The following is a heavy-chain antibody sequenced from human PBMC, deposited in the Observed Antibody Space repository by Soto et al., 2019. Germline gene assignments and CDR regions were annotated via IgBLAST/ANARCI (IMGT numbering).Heavy chain of an antibody. CDR2: FTPTGGGT. J-gene: IGHJ3*02. Sequence: VQLLESGGGLVQPGGSLRLSCVASGFSFSNFPMSWVRQAPGEGLEWVSSFTPTGGGTFYADSLRGRFTISRDDSKNTLYLQMNSLRAEDTAVYYCAKEYYYGSGGAYDIWGQGTMVTVSS. V-gene: IGHV3-23*01. D-gene: IGHD3-10*01. CDR3: AKEYYYGSGGAYDI. CDR1: GFSFSNFP.